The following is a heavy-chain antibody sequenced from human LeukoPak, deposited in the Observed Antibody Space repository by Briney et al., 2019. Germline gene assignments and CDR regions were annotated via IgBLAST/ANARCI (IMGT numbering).Heavy chain of an antibody. V-gene: IGHV1-69*06. Sequence: SVKVSCKASGGTFSSYAISWVRQAPGQGLEWMGGTIPIFGTANYAQKFQGRVTITADKSTSTAYMELSSLRSEDTAVYYCAAVYYDFWSGYSNWFDPWGQGTLVTVSS. CDR3: AAVYYDFWSGYSNWFDP. CDR1: GGTFSSYA. CDR2: TIPIFGTA. D-gene: IGHD3-3*01. J-gene: IGHJ5*02.